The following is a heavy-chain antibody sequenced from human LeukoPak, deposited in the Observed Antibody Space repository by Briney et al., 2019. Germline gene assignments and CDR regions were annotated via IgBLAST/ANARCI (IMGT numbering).Heavy chain of an antibody. J-gene: IGHJ4*02. Sequence: PGGSLRLSCAASGFTFSSYAMSWVRQAPGKGLEWVSTVYDDNTYYADSVKGRFAISTDNSKNTLYLQMNSLRVEDTAVYLCAARKVRGVWFYLDYWGQGTLVTVSS. CDR2: TVYDDNT. V-gene: IGHV3-23*01. D-gene: IGHD3-10*01. CDR3: AARKVRGVWFYLDY. CDR1: GFTFSSYA.